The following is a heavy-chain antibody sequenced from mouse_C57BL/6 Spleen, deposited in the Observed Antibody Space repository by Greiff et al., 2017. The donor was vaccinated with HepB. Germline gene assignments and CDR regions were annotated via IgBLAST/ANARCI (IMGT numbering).Heavy chain of an antibody. J-gene: IGHJ4*01. CDR2: ISSGGSYT. CDR3: ARGDGSYDGYYDAMDY. V-gene: IGHV5-6*01. D-gene: IGHD2-3*01. CDR1: GFTFSSYG. Sequence: EVQLVESGGDLVKPGGSLKLSCAASGFTFSSYGMSWVRQTPDKRLEWVATISSGGSYTYYPDSVKGRFTISRDNAKNTLYLQMSSLKSEDTAMYYCARGDGSYDGYYDAMDYWGQGTSVTVSS.